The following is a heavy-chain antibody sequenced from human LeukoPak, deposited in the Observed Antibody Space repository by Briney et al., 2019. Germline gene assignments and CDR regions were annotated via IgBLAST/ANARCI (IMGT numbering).Heavy chain of an antibody. CDR3: VRGAGYLFDS. Sequence: GGSLRLSCAASGFTFSSYAMSWVRQAPGKGLEWVSAISGSGGSTYYADSVKGRFTISRDDAKNSLYLQLNSLRAEDTAVYFCVRGAGYLFDSWGQGTLVTVSS. V-gene: IGHV3-23*01. CDR1: GFTFSSYA. CDR2: ISGSGGST. D-gene: IGHD2-15*01. J-gene: IGHJ4*02.